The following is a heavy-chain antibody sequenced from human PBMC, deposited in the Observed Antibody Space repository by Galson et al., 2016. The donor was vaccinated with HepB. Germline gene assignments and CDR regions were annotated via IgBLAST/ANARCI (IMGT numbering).Heavy chain of an antibody. Sequence: SLRLSCAASGFTFSSYSMNWVRQASGKGLEWISYISISSSSIYYADSVKGRFTISRDNAKNSLYLQMNSLRDEDTAVYYCARGNGISGDYYYFYGMDVWGQGTTVTVSS. CDR2: ISISSSSI. CDR1: GFTFSSYS. V-gene: IGHV3-48*02. CDR3: ARGNGISGDYYYFYGMDV. J-gene: IGHJ6*02. D-gene: IGHD2-15*01.